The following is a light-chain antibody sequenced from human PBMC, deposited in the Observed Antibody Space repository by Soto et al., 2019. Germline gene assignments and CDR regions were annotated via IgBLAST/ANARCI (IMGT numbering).Light chain of an antibody. CDR3: QSSDVSLSRSVV. V-gene: IGLV1-40*01. CDR1: SSNIGAGYD. J-gene: IGLJ2*01. Sequence: QSVLTQPPSVSGAPGQRVTISCTGNSSNIGAGYDVHWYQQLPGTAPKLLIHGNSNRPSGVPDRFSGSKSGTSASLAITGLQAEDEADYYCQSSDVSLSRSVVFGGGTKVTVL. CDR2: GNS.